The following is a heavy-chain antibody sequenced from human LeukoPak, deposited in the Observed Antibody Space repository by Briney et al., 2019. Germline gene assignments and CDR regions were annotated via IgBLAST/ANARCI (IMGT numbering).Heavy chain of an antibody. Sequence: SGGTLRLSCAGSGFPFSSHGMNWVRQAPGKGLEWVSGISPGGGPTYYADSVKGRFTISRDNSKNTLYLQMSSLRAEDTAVYYCAAGYGDLGGFDYWGQGTLVTVSS. CDR2: ISPGGGPT. CDR3: AAGYGDLGGFDY. V-gene: IGHV3-23*01. D-gene: IGHD4-17*01. CDR1: GFPFSSHG. J-gene: IGHJ4*02.